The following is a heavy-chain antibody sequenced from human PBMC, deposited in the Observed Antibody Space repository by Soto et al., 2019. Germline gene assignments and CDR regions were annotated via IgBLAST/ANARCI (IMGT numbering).Heavy chain of an antibody. D-gene: IGHD5-12*01. CDR1: GFTFSTYG. CDR3: AKSTGYDLPHYFYAMDV. J-gene: IGHJ6*01. V-gene: IGHV3-30*18. CDR2: ISHDGSNK. Sequence: GGSLRLSCAASGFTFSTYGMHWVRQAQGKGLEGVALISHDGSNKYYADCVKVRFTISRDNSENTLYLQMNSLRAEDTAVYYCAKSTGYDLPHYFYAMDVSGQGTKVTESS.